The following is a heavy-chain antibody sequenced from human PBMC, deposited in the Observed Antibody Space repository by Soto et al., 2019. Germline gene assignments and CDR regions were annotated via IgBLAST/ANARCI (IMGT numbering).Heavy chain of an antibody. CDR2: ASYSGSP. Sequence: QVQLQESGPGLVKPSETLSLTCTVSGGSIGSHYWSWIRQPPGEGLEWIGRASYSGSPSYNPSLKIRVTISIDTSKNQFSLKLTSVTAADTAVYYCARQWGGDYWGQGTLVTVSS. CDR1: GGSIGSHY. V-gene: IGHV4-59*08. CDR3: ARQWGGDY. D-gene: IGHD3-16*01. J-gene: IGHJ4*02.